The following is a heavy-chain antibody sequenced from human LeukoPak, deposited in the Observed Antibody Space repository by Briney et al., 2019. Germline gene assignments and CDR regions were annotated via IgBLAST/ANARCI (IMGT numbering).Heavy chain of an antibody. CDR1: GFTFSSYG. V-gene: IGHV3-30*02. CDR3: AKDESYYGSGSSGDY. Sequence: PGGSLRLSCAASGFTFSSYGMHWVRQAPGKGLEWVGFIRYDGSNKYYADSVKGRFTISRDNSKNTLYLQMNSLRAEDTAVYYCAKDESYYGSGSSGDYWGQGTLVTVSS. D-gene: IGHD3-10*01. CDR2: IRYDGSNK. J-gene: IGHJ4*02.